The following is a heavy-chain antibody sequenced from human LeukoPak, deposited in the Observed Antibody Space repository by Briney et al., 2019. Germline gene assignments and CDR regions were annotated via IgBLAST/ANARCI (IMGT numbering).Heavy chain of an antibody. J-gene: IGHJ4*02. D-gene: IGHD1-26*01. CDR3: ARLPYVLSYLFDY. CDR2: INPNSGGT. V-gene: IGHV1-2*02. CDR1: GYTFTGYY. Sequence: ASVKVSCKASGYTFTGYYMHWVRQAPGQGLAWMGWINPNSGGTNYAQNFQGRVTMTRDTSISTAYMELSSLRSDDTAVYYCARLPYVLSYLFDYWGQGTLVTVSS.